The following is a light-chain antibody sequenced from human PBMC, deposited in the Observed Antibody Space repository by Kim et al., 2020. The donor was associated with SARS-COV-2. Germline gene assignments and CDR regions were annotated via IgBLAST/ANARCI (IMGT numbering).Light chain of an antibody. CDR2: DAS. V-gene: IGKV3-11*01. J-gene: IGKJ4*01. CDR1: QSVSDF. Sequence: EILLTQSPATQSLSPGERATLSCRASQSVSDFLAWYQQKPSQAPRLLIYDASNRATGIPARFSGSGSGTDFNLTISSLEPEDFVVYYCQQRSNWPPRLTFGGGTKLEI. CDR3: QQRSNWPPRLT.